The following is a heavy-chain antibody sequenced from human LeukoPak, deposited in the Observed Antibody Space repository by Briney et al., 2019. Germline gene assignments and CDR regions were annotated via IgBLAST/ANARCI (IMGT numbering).Heavy chain of an antibody. D-gene: IGHD1-1*01. V-gene: IGHV3-15*01. Sequence: PGGSLRLSCAASGFIFSNLWMTWVRQTPGKGLEWVGRIKSNFNGGTIDYAAPVKGRFIISRDDSKNTLYLQMNSLITEDTAVYYCTADPPRTGGRDMAVWGNGTTVTVSS. CDR3: TADPPRTGGRDMAV. J-gene: IGHJ6*03. CDR1: GFIFSNLW. CDR2: IKSNFNGGTI.